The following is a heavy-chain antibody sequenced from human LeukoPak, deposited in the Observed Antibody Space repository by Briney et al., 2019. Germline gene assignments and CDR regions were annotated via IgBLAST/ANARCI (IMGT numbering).Heavy chain of an antibody. CDR1: GFPFSDYS. D-gene: IGHD3-10*01. CDR2: ISSSGDYI. V-gene: IGHV3-21*01. J-gene: IGHJ2*01. Sequence: GGSLRLSCAASGFPFSDYSMNWVRQAPGKGLEWVSSISSSGDYIYSADSVKGRFTISRDNAKNSLYLQMTNLSAEDTAVYFCVRDLVRGVHPVFYFDLWGRGTLVTVSS. CDR3: VRDLVRGVHPVFYFDL.